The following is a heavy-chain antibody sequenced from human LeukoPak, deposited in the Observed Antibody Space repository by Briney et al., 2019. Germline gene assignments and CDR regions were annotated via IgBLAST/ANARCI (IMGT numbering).Heavy chain of an antibody. CDR2: INAGNGNT. CDR3: AREALVVPAAIYYGMDV. D-gene: IGHD2-2*02. CDR1: GYTFTSYA. V-gene: IGHV1-3*01. J-gene: IGHJ6*04. Sequence: ASVKVSCKASGYTFTSYAMHWVRQAPGQRLEWMGWINAGNGNTKYSQKFQGRVTITRDTSASTAYMELSSLRSEDTAVYYCAREALVVPAAIYYGMDVWGKGTTVTVSS.